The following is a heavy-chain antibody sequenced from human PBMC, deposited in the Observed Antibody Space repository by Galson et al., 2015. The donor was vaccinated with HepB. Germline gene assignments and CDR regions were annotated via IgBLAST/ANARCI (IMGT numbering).Heavy chain of an antibody. Sequence: SLRLSCAASGFSFSSYGMHWVRQAPGKGLERVSFIRYDGTNEYYADSVKGRFTISRDNSKNTLYLQMNSLRAEDTAVYYCAKESTVTTKNWFDPWGQGTLVTVSS. D-gene: IGHD4-17*01. J-gene: IGHJ5*02. CDR1: GFSFSSYG. CDR3: AKESTVTTKNWFDP. V-gene: IGHV3-30*02. CDR2: IRYDGTNE.